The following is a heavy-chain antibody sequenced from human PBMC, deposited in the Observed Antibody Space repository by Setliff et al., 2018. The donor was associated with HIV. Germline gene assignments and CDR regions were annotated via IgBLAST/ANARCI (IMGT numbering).Heavy chain of an antibody. D-gene: IGHD3-10*01. Sequence: PSETLSLTCAVDGGSFSGYYWSWIRQPPGKGLEWIGEINHSGSTNYNPSLKSRVTISVDTSKNQFSLKLSSVTAADTAVYYCARETSTMVRGVVDYWGQGTLVTVSS. V-gene: IGHV4-34*01. CDR2: INHSGST. J-gene: IGHJ4*02. CDR3: ARETSTMVRGVVDY. CDR1: GGSFSGYY.